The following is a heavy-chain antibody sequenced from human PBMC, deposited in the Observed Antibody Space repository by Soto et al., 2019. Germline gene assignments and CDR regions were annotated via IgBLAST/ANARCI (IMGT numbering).Heavy chain of an antibody. J-gene: IGHJ4*02. Sequence: GGPLRLSCAAPGYSFSHYEMNWVRPATGKGPDWIAYISGGRRTKDYAESVEGRFSISRDNAKKSLLLQMNNLTPDDTVVYYCARAGATVVSPFDHWGLGTLVTVSS. V-gene: IGHV3-48*03. D-gene: IGHD4-4*01. CDR1: GYSFSHYE. CDR2: ISGGRRTK. CDR3: ARAGATVVSPFDH.